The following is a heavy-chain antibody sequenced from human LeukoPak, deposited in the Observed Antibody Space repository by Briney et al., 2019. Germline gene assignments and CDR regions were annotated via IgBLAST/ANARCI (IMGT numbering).Heavy chain of an antibody. CDR3: ARDEDGDYTPDY. J-gene: IGHJ4*02. Sequence: GGSPRLSCAASGFTFSSYSMNWVRQAPGKGLEWVSSISSSSSYIYYVDSVTGRFTISRDNAKKSVYLQMNSLRAEDTAVYYCARDEDGDYTPDYWGQGTLVTVSS. CDR2: ISSSSSYI. V-gene: IGHV3-21*01. CDR1: GFTFSSYS. D-gene: IGHD4-17*01.